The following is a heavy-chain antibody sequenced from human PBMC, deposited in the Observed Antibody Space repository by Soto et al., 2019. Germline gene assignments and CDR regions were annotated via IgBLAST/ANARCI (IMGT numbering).Heavy chain of an antibody. V-gene: IGHV1-18*01. J-gene: IGHJ6*02. CDR1: GYSFTTYG. CDR3: AREGPAPYYYYGMDV. CDR2: ISAYNGNT. Sequence: QVQLVQSGGEVKKPGASVKVSCKTSGYSFTTYGISWVRQAPGQGLEWMGWISAYNGNTNYAQKLQGRVTMTTDTSTSTAYMELRSLRSDDADVYYCAREGPAPYYYYGMDVWGQGSTVTFSS.